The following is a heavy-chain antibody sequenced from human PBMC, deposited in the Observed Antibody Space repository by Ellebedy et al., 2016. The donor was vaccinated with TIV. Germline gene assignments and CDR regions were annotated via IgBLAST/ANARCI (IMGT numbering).Heavy chain of an antibody. D-gene: IGHD1/OR15-1a*01. J-gene: IGHJ5*02. V-gene: IGHV3-53*01. CDR3: AKDSYWNISSYNWFDP. CDR2: IFSGGST. Sequence: GGSLRLXCEASDFSVSDNYINWVRQAPGKGLDWVSVIFSGGSTFYADSVKGRFTISRDNSKNTLYLQMNNLRAEDTAVYYCAKDSYWNISSYNWFDPWGQGTLVTVSS. CDR1: DFSVSDNY.